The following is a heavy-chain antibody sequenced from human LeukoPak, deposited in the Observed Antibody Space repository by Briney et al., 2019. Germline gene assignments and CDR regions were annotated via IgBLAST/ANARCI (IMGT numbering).Heavy chain of an antibody. D-gene: IGHD5/OR15-5a*01. CDR1: GYTFTKFG. CDR2: ISGDSGDT. V-gene: IGHV1-18*01. Sequence: GASVKVSCKTSGYTFTKFGISWVRQAPGQGLAWMGRISGDSGDTHYAQKFQDRVTLTTDTSTSTAYMELRSLRSDDTAVYYCARVPCTSIYCVNWFDPWGQGTLVTVSS. CDR3: ARVPCTSIYCVNWFDP. J-gene: IGHJ5*02.